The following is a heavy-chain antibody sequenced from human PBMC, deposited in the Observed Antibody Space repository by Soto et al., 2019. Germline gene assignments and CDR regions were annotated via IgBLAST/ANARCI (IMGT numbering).Heavy chain of an antibody. D-gene: IGHD3-16*01. CDR1: GGSISSSSYY. CDR2: IYYSGST. Sequence: QLQLQESGPGLVKPSDPRSLTCPGSGGSISSSSYYWGCIRQPPGKGPARIGSIYYSGSTYYNPSLKSRFTIDVDTSKNQFPLKLSSVTDADTAVYYCARHEIYMTTFYWGQGTLVTVSS. V-gene: IGHV4-39*01. CDR3: ARHEIYMTTFY. J-gene: IGHJ4*02.